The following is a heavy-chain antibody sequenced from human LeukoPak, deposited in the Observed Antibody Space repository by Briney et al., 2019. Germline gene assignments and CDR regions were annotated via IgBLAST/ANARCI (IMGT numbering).Heavy chain of an antibody. CDR2: IYYSGST. Sequence: SETLSHACTVSGGSISSYYWNWIRQPPRKGLEWIGNIYYSGSTNYNPSLKSRVTISVDTSKNQLSLKLSSVTAADTAVYYCARTDDYYDSSGYYPDWFDPWGQGTLVTVSS. CDR1: GGSISSYY. V-gene: IGHV4-59*01. D-gene: IGHD3-22*01. CDR3: ARTDDYYDSSGYYPDWFDP. J-gene: IGHJ5*02.